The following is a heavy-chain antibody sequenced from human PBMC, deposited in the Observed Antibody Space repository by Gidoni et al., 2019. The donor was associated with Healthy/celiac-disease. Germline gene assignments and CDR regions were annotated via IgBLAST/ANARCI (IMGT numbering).Heavy chain of an antibody. J-gene: IGHJ6*02. V-gene: IGHV3-9*01. CDR2: ISWNSGSI. CDR1: GFTFADYA. CDR3: AKDIGYDSSGYYGNYYYYGMDV. D-gene: IGHD3-22*01. Sequence: EVQLVESGGGLVQPGRSLRLSCAASGFTFADYAIHWVRQAPGKGLECVSGISWNSGSIGYADSVKGRFTISRDNAKNSLYLQMNSLRAEDTALYYCAKDIGYDSSGYYGNYYYYGMDVWGQGTTVTVSS.